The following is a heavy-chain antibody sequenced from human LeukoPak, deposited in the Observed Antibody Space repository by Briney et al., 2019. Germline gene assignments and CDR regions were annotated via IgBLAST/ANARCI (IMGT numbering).Heavy chain of an antibody. J-gene: IGHJ3*02. D-gene: IGHD3-22*01. Sequence: SETLSLTCTVSGGSISSYYWSWIRQPPGKGLEGIGYIYYSGSTNYNPSRKSRVTISVDTSKNQFSLKLSSVTAADTAVYYCARGFEYYYDSSGYFAFDIWGQGTMVTVSS. CDR2: IYYSGST. CDR1: GGSISSYY. V-gene: IGHV4-59*01. CDR3: ARGFEYYYDSSGYFAFDI.